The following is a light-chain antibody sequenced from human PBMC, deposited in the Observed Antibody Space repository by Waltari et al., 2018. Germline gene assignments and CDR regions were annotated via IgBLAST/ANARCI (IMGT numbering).Light chain of an antibody. CDR1: SSDVGGYNF. V-gene: IGLV2-14*03. Sequence: QSALTQPASVSGSPGQSITISCTGTSSDVGGYNFVSWYQQHPGKAPKFLISDVSPRPSGVSERFSASKSVNTSSLTISGLQAEDESDYYCSSYTSSSSPRCLFGCGTKLTVL. CDR2: DVS. CDR3: SSYTSSSSPRCL. J-gene: IGLJ3*02.